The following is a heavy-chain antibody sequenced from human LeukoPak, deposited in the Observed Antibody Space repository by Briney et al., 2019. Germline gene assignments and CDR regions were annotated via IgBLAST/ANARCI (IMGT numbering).Heavy chain of an antibody. V-gene: IGHV3-30*04. CDR3: ARVSGGLRSGFDY. CDR1: GFTFSSYA. D-gene: IGHD2-15*01. Sequence: PGGSLRLSCAASGFTFSSYAMHWVRQAPGKGLEWVAVISYDGSNKYYADSVKGRFTISRDNSKNTLYLQMNSLRAEDTAVYYCARVSGGLRSGFDYWGQGTLVTVSS. CDR2: ISYDGSNK. J-gene: IGHJ4*02.